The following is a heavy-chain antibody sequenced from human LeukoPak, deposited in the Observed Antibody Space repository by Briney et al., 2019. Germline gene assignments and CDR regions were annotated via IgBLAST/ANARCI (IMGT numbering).Heavy chain of an antibody. Sequence: GGSLRLSCAPSGFTFSSYGMHWVRQAPGKGLEWVAVIWYDGSNKYYADSVKGRFTISRDNSKNTLYLQMNSLRAEDTAVYYCARGVAAAGTFDYWGQGTLVTVSS. D-gene: IGHD6-13*01. V-gene: IGHV3-33*08. J-gene: IGHJ4*02. CDR1: GFTFSSYG. CDR2: IWYDGSNK. CDR3: ARGVAAAGTFDY.